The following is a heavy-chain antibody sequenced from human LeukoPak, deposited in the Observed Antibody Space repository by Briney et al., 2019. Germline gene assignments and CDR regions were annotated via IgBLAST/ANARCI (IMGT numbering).Heavy chain of an antibody. V-gene: IGHV1-2*02. CDR3: ARDLIVATIGVDY. Sequence: ASVKVSCKASGYTFTRYYMHWVRQAPGQGLEWMGWINPHSGGTNYAQKFQGRVTMTRDTSISTAYMELYRLRSDDTAVYYCARDLIVATIGVDYWGQGTLVTVSS. J-gene: IGHJ4*02. CDR1: GYTFTRYY. D-gene: IGHD5-12*01. CDR2: INPHSGGT.